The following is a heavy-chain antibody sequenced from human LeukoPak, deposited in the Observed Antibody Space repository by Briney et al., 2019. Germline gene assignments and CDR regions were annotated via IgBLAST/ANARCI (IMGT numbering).Heavy chain of an antibody. CDR3: ARFERAGYCSGGSCYPKVLYYYGMDV. Sequence: GESLKISCQGSGSSFTSYWIGWERHIHGKGLEWMEIIYPGDSDTSYSPPFQDQVTISADKSISAAYLQWSSLKASDTAMYYCARFERAGYCSGGSCYPKVLYYYGMDVWGQGTTVTVSS. D-gene: IGHD2-15*01. CDR1: GSSFTSYW. V-gene: IGHV5-51*01. J-gene: IGHJ6*02. CDR2: IYPGDSDT.